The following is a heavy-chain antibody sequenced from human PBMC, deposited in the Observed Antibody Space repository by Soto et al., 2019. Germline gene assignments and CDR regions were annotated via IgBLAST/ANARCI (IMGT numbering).Heavy chain of an antibody. CDR1: GGSVSSSSYS. J-gene: IGHJ4*02. CDR2: IYSSENT. Sequence: SETLSLTCTVSGGSVSSSSYSWGWIRQSPGKGLEWIGTIYSSENTYYNPSLMSRVTISVDTSKNEFSLKLSSVTAADTGVYYCAGDDWGTAHIRGQGTPVTVSS. D-gene: IGHD2-21*01. V-gene: IGHV4-39*01. CDR3: AGDDWGTAHI.